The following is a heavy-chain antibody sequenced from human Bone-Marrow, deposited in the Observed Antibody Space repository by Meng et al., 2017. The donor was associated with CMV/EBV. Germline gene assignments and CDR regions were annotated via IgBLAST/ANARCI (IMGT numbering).Heavy chain of an antibody. Sequence: ASVKVSCKASGYTFTGYYMHWVRQAPGQGLEWMRWINPNSGGTNYAQKFQGRVTMTRDTSISTAYMELSRLRSDDTAVYYCARGGGRSGGYCSSTSCKGMDVWGQGTTVTVSS. CDR1: GYTFTGYY. D-gene: IGHD2-2*03. CDR3: ARGGGRSGGYCSSTSCKGMDV. CDR2: INPNSGGT. J-gene: IGHJ6*02. V-gene: IGHV1-2*02.